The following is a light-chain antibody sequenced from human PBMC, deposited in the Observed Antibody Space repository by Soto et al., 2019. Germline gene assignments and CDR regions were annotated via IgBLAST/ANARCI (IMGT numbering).Light chain of an antibody. CDR3: HQRQSWPRT. V-gene: IGKV3D-20*02. CDR1: QSVNSNY. J-gene: IGKJ1*01. Sequence: EIVLTQSPGTLSLSPGERASLSCMASQSVNSNYLAWYQHKPGQAPRLLIYYTSNRATGIPARFSGSGSGTDFTLTINSLAPEDFAIYYCHQRQSWPRTFGQGTKVDIK. CDR2: YTS.